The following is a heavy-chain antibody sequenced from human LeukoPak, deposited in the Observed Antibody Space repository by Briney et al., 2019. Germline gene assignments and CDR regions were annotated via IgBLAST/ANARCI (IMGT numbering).Heavy chain of an antibody. D-gene: IGHD6-13*01. CDR3: ARSTGSSWMYYFDY. J-gene: IGHJ4*02. CDR2: INHSGST. CDR1: GGSFSGYY. Sequence: PSETLSLTCAVYGGSFSGYYWSWIRQPPGKGLEWIGEINHSGSTNYNPSLKSRVTISVDTSKNQFSLKLSSVTAADTAVYYCARSTGSSWMYYFDYWGQGTLVTVSS. V-gene: IGHV4-34*01.